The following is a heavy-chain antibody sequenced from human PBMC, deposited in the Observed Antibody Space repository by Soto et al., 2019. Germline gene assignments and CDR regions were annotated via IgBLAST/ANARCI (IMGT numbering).Heavy chain of an antibody. V-gene: IGHV1-3*03. CDR2: INAGNGNT. D-gene: IGHD6-19*01. CDR1: GYTFTSYA. CDR3: ARHSGWPDFDY. J-gene: IGHJ4*02. Sequence: ASVKVSCKASGYTFTSYAMHWVRQAPGQRLEWMGWINAGNGNTKYSQKFQGRVTITRDTSASTAYMELNSLRAEDMAVYYCARHSGWPDFDYWGQGTLVTVSS.